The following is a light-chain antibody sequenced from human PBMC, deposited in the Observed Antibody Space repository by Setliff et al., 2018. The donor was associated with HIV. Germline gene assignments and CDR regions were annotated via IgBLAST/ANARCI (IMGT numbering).Light chain of an antibody. CDR1: SSDVGGYKY. Sequence: QSALTQPASVSGSPGQSITISCTGTSSDVGGYKYVSWYQQHPGKAPKLMIYDVGNRPSGVSNRFSGSKSGNTASLTISGLQAEDEADYYCSSYTTISTYVFGTGTKGTV. V-gene: IGLV2-14*03. CDR3: SSYTTISTYV. CDR2: DVG. J-gene: IGLJ1*01.